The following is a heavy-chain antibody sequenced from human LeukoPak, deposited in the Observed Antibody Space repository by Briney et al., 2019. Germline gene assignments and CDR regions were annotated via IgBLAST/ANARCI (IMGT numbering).Heavy chain of an antibody. V-gene: IGHV3-21*01. CDR1: GFTFSSYS. CDR3: ARLGFGELFLDY. D-gene: IGHD3-10*01. J-gene: IGHJ4*02. Sequence: GGSLRLSCAASGFTFSSYSMNWVRQAPGKGLEWVSSISSSSSYIYYADSVKGRLTISRDNAKTSLYLQMNSLRAEDTAVYYCARLGFGELFLDYWGQGTLVTVSS. CDR2: ISSSSSYI.